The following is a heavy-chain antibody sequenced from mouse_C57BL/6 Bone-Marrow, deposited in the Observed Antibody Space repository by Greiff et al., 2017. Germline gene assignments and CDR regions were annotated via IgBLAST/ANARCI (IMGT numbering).Heavy chain of an antibody. CDR1: GYTFTSYW. CDR2: IYPGSGST. CDR3: ACNYTGACYCDG. Sequence: QVQLQQPGAELVKPGASVKMSCKASGYTFTSYWITWVKQRPGQGLEWIGDIYPGSGSTNYNEKFKSKATLTVDTSSSTAYMQLSSLTSEDSAVYDSACNYTGACYCDGWGKGTTLTVSS. D-gene: IGHD1-1*01. V-gene: IGHV1-55*01. J-gene: IGHJ2*01.